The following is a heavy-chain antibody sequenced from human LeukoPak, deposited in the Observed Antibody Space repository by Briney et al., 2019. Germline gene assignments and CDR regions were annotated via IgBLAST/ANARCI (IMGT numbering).Heavy chain of an antibody. J-gene: IGHJ4*02. V-gene: IGHV3-7*01. CDR1: GFTFSSYW. CDR3: AKSRGAVAARFDY. D-gene: IGHD6-19*01. CDR2: IKQDGSEK. Sequence: GGSLRLSCAASGFTFSSYWMSWVRQAPGKGLEWVANIKQDGSEKYYVDSVKGRFTISRDNAKNTVYLQMNSLRAEDTAVYYCAKSRGAVAARFDYWGQGTLVTVSS.